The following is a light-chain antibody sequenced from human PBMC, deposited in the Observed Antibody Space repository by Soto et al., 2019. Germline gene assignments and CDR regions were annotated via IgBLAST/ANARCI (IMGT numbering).Light chain of an antibody. Sequence: QSVLTQPASVSGSPGQSITISCTGASSDVGGYNYVSWYQQHPGTAPKLMIHDVSNRPSGVSYRFSGSKSGNTASLTISGLQADDEADYYCSSYTSDSTYVFGTGTKVTVL. CDR3: SSYTSDSTYV. V-gene: IGLV2-14*03. CDR1: SSDVGGYNY. CDR2: DVS. J-gene: IGLJ1*01.